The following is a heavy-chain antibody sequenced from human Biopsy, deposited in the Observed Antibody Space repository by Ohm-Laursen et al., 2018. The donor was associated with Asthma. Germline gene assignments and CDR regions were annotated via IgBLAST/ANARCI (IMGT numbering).Heavy chain of an antibody. V-gene: IGHV1-69*13. J-gene: IGHJ6*02. CDR1: GDSFSNYA. D-gene: IGHD5-12*01. CDR3: ERGYSGSDRIVYYYSGLEV. Sequence: GASVKVSCKSSGDSFSNYAISWVRQAPGQGLEWMGGLIPVLGTPDHAQMFEGRVTTTADESTSTAYMELSSLSSEDTAVYYCERGYSGSDRIVYYYSGLEVWGQGTTVTVSS. CDR2: LIPVLGTP.